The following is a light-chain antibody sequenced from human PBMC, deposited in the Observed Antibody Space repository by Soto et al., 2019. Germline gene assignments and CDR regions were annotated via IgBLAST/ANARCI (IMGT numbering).Light chain of an antibody. V-gene: IGLV1-47*01. CDR1: SSNIGSNF. Sequence: QAVLTQPPSASGTPGQRVTISCSGGSSNIGSNFVYWYQQLPGMAPKLLIYRNDERPSGVPDRFSSAKSGTSSSLAITGLRAEDEGDYYCAAWDHSLTGRWVFGGGTKVTVL. CDR3: AAWDHSLTGRWV. J-gene: IGLJ3*02. CDR2: RND.